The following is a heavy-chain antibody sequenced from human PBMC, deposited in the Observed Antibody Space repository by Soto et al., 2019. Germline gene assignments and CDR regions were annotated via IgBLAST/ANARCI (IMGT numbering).Heavy chain of an antibody. V-gene: IGHV1-69*13. Sequence: RASVKVSCKASGGTFSSYAISWVRQAPGQGLEWMGGIIPIFGTANYAQKFQGRVTITADESTSTAYMELSSLRSEDTAVYYCARPRYSSSPYYYYYGMDVWGQGTTVTVSS. CDR2: IIPIFGTA. D-gene: IGHD6-6*01. CDR3: ARPRYSSSPYYYYYGMDV. CDR1: GGTFSSYA. J-gene: IGHJ6*02.